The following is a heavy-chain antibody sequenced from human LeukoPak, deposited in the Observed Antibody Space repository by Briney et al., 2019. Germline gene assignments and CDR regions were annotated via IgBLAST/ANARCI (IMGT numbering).Heavy chain of an antibody. V-gene: IGHV4-31*03. CDR1: SGSISSGGYY. CDR3: ARIRVADVYYFDY. D-gene: IGHD6-19*01. Sequence: PSETLSLTCTVSSGSISSGGYYWSWLRQHPGKGLEWIGYIYYGGITYYNPSLKSRVTISVDTSKNQFSLKLSSVTAADTAVYYCARIRVADVYYFDYWGQGTQVTVSS. J-gene: IGHJ4*02. CDR2: IYYGGIT.